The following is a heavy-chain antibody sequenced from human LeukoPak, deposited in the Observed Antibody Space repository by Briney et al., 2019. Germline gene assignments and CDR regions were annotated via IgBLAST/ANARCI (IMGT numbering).Heavy chain of an antibody. D-gene: IGHD1-1*01. J-gene: IGHJ2*01. CDR2: IFYGGST. CDR3: ARHGRVEGYCDL. Sequence: PSETLSLTCTVSRGSISSGTSYWGWIRQPPGKGLEWIGSIFYGGSTYYNPSLKSRVTMSVDMSKNQFSLNLSSVAAADTAVYYCARHGRVEGYCDLWGRGTLVTVSS. CDR1: RGSISSGTSY. V-gene: IGHV4-39*01.